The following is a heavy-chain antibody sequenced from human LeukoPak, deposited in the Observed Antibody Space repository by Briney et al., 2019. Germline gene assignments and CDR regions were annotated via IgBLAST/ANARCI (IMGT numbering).Heavy chain of an antibody. Sequence: GRSLRLSCAASGFTFSSYAMHWVRQAPGKGLEWVAVISYDGSNKYYADSVKGRFTISRDNSKNTLYLQMNSLRAEDTAVYYCARETYDSSAFDIWGQGTMVTVSS. D-gene: IGHD3-22*01. CDR1: GFTFSSYA. J-gene: IGHJ3*02. CDR2: ISYDGSNK. V-gene: IGHV3-30-3*01. CDR3: ARETYDSSAFDI.